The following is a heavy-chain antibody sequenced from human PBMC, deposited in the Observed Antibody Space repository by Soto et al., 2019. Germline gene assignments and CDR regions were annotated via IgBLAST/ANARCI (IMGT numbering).Heavy chain of an antibody. V-gene: IGHV4-39*01. D-gene: IGHD2-8*01. Sequence: SETLSLTCTVSGGSISSSSYYWGWIRQPPGKGLEWIGSIYYSGSTYYNPSLKSRVTISVDTSKNQFSLKLSSVTAADTAVYYCARLARRTNGVKDYWGQGTLVTVSS. CDR2: IYYSGST. CDR3: ARLARRTNGVKDY. J-gene: IGHJ4*02. CDR1: GGSISSSSYY.